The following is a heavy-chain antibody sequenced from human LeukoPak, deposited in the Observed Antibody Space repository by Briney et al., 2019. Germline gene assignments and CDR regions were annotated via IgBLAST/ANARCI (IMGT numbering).Heavy chain of an antibody. V-gene: IGHV3-15*01. Sequence: GGSLRLSCAASDFTFRNGWMSWVRQGPGKGLEWVGRVKSKTDGGTTDYAAPVKGRFIISRDDSKNTLYLQMNSLKTEDTAMYYCMTLGLRAWGQGTLVIVSP. J-gene: IGHJ5*02. CDR2: VKSKTDGGTT. CDR1: DFTFRNGW. CDR3: MTLGLRA. D-gene: IGHD3-16*01.